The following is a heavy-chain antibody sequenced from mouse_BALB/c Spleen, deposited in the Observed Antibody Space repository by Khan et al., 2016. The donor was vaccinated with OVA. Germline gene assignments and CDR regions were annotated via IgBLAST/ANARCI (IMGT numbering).Heavy chain of an antibody. Sequence: QVQLQQSGAELVRPGTSVKMSCKAAGYTFTNYWIGWIKQRPGHGLEWIGDIYPGNGNTNYNEKFKGKATLTADTSSSTAYLHLSSLTSEDSAIYYCARPYYFGTNDATMDDWGQGTSVTVSS. CDR3: ARPYYFGTNDATMDD. CDR2: IYPGNGNT. V-gene: IGHV1-63*02. D-gene: IGHD1-1*01. J-gene: IGHJ4*01. CDR1: GYTFTNYW.